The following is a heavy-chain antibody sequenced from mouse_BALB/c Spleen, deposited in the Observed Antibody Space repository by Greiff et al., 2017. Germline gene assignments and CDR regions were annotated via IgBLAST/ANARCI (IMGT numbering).Heavy chain of an antibody. CDR3: AKGGYDDAMDY. CDR2: INPSTGYT. V-gene: IGHV1-7*01. Sequence: QVQLKESGAELAKPGASVKMSCKASGYTFTSYWMHWVKQRPGQGLEWIGYINPSTGYTEYNQKFKDKATLTADKSSSTAYMQLSSLTSEDSAVYYCAKGGYDDAMDYWGQGTSVTVSS. CDR1: GYTFTSYW. D-gene: IGHD2-14*01. J-gene: IGHJ4*01.